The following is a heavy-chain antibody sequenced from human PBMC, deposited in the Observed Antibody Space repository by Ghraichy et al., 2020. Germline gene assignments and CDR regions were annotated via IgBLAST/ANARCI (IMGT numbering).Heavy chain of an antibody. Sequence: ASVKVSCKASGYTFTSYYMHWVRQAPGQGLEWMGIINPSGGSTSYAQKFQGRVTMTRDTSTSTVYMELSSLRSEDTAVYYCARDRSDAYCGGDCYSRWGYYFDYWGQGTLVTVSS. J-gene: IGHJ4*02. D-gene: IGHD2-21*02. CDR1: GYTFTSYY. CDR3: ARDRSDAYCGGDCYSRWGYYFDY. V-gene: IGHV1-46*01. CDR2: INPSGGST.